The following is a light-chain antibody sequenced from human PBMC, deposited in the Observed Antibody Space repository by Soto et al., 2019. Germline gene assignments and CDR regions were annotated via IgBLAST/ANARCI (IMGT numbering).Light chain of an antibody. CDR3: QSYDSSLSGYV. J-gene: IGLJ1*01. Sequence: QSVLTQPPSVSGAPGQRITISCTGSSSNIGAGYPVHWYQQLPGTAPKLLIFGNTIRPSGVPDRFSGSRSGLAITGLQAEDEADYYCQSYDSSLSGYVSGTGTKVTV. V-gene: IGLV1-40*01. CDR1: SSNIGAGYP. CDR2: GNT.